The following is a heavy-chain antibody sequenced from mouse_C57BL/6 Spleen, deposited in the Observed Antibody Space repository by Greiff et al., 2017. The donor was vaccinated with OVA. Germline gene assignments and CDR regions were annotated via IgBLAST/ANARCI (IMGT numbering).Heavy chain of an antibody. CDR1: GFTFSDYG. V-gene: IGHV5-15*01. Sequence: EVKLVESGGVLVQPGGSLKLSCAASGFTFSDYGMAWVRQAPRKGPEWVAFISNLAYSIYYADTVTGRFTISRENAKNTLYLEMSSLRSEDTAMYYCARGEDYDGFAYWGQGTLVTVSA. D-gene: IGHD2-4*01. J-gene: IGHJ3*01. CDR3: ARGEDYDGFAY. CDR2: ISNLAYSI.